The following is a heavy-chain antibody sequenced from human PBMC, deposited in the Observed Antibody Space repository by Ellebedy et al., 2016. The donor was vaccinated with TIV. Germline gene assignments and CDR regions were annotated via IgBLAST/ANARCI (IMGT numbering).Heavy chain of an antibody. J-gene: IGHJ3*01. D-gene: IGHD5-24*01. V-gene: IGHV3-23*01. CDR2: ISGPDMRT. CDR1: GFPFSSYA. CDR3: AKDRNFPNDVFDL. Sequence: GESLKISXGASGFPFSSYAMHWVRQAPGKGLEWVSAISGPDMRTWYADSVKGRFTITRDTSMNMVYLHMNSLRVEDTAIYYCAKDRNFPNDVFDLWGQGTVVTVSS.